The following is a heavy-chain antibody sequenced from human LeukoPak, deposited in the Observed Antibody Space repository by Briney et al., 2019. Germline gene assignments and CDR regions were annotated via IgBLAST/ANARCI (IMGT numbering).Heavy chain of an antibody. D-gene: IGHD3-10*01. CDR3: ARVGYYASGRDSGMDV. V-gene: IGHV3-21*01. Sequence: GGSLRLSCVASGFSFSDYSMNWVRQAPGKGLEWVSSTSSRSISIYYTDSVKGRFTMSRDNAKNSLYLQMNSLRVEDTAVYYCARVGYYASGRDSGMDVWGQGTTVTVSS. CDR2: TSSRSISI. J-gene: IGHJ6*02. CDR1: GFSFSDYS.